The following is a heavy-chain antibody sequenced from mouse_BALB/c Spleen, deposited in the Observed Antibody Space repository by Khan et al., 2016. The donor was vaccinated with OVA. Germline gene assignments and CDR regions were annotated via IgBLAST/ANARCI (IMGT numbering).Heavy chain of an antibody. D-gene: IGHD1-3*01. CDR1: GFTFSTYG. Sequence: EVELVESGGDLVKPGGSLKLSCAASGFTFSTYGMSWVRQTPDKRLEWVATVSTGGGYTYYPDSVKGRFTISRDNAKNTLYLQMSGLKSEDTAMFECTRHAYNDDSEGFAYGGQGTLVTVSA. CDR3: TRHAYNDDSEGFAY. CDR2: VSTGGGYT. J-gene: IGHJ3*01. V-gene: IGHV5-6*01.